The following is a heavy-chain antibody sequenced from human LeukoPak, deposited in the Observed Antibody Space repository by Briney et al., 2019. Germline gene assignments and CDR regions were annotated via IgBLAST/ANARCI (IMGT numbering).Heavy chain of an antibody. CDR2: ISSSSSTI. CDR1: GFTFSSYS. V-gene: IGHV3-48*01. J-gene: IGHJ5*02. CDR3: ARDLGQYYDTSDNWFDP. D-gene: IGHD3-22*01. Sequence: GGSLRLSCAAFGFTFSSYSMDWVRQAPGKGLEWVSYISSSSSTIYYADSVKGRFTISRDNAKNTLNLQMNSLRAEDTAVYYCARDLGQYYDTSDNWFDPWGQGTLVTVSS.